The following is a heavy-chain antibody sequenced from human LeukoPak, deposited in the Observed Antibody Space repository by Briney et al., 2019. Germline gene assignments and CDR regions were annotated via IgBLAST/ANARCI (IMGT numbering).Heavy chain of an antibody. V-gene: IGHV3-48*01. Sequence: PGGSLRLSCAASGFTFNAFGMNWVGQAPGKGLEWVSYIGTTSGAIYYADSVKGRFTISRDSAKNSLYLQMNSLRAEDTAVYYCARFRTWGDKAFDYWGQGTLVTVSS. CDR1: GFTFNAFG. J-gene: IGHJ4*02. CDR3: ARFRTWGDKAFDY. D-gene: IGHD2-21*02. CDR2: IGTTSGAI.